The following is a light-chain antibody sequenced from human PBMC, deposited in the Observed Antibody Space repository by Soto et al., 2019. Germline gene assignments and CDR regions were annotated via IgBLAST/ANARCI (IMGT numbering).Light chain of an antibody. Sequence: EIVLTQSPGTLSLSPGERATLSCRASQSVKSSYLAWYQQKAGQPPRLLIYGASTRATGIPDRFIGSGSGTDFTLTIDSLQSEDFAVYYCQQYNDWPPAFGGGTKVEIK. CDR3: QQYNDWPPA. V-gene: IGKV3-20*01. J-gene: IGKJ4*01. CDR2: GAS. CDR1: QSVKSSY.